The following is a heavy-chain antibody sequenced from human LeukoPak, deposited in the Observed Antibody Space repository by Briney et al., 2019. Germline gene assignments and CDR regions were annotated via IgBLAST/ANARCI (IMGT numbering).Heavy chain of an antibody. CDR3: AREWNGYDYVGEDY. CDR2: IKQDGSEK. V-gene: IGHV3-7*01. J-gene: IGHJ4*02. CDR1: GFSFSTYW. D-gene: IGHD5-12*01. Sequence: GGSLRLSCAASGFSFSTYWMSWVRQAPGKGLEWVANIKQDGSEKYYMDSVKGRFTISRDNAKNSLFLQMYSLRAEDTAVYYCAREWNGYDYVGEDYWGQGTLVTVSS.